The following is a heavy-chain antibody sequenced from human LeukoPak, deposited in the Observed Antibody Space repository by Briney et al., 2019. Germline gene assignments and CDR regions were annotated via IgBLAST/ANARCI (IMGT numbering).Heavy chain of an antibody. Sequence: SETLSLTCTVSGYSISSNYYWSWIRQPPGKGLEWIGETNHYGSTNYNPSLKSRITISVDTSKNQFSLKLSSVTAADTAVYYCARLPDYYSRHGAPGWGQGTLVTVSS. CDR1: GYSISSNYY. D-gene: IGHD3-10*01. V-gene: IGHV4-38-2*02. CDR2: TNHYGST. CDR3: ARLPDYYSRHGAPG. J-gene: IGHJ4*02.